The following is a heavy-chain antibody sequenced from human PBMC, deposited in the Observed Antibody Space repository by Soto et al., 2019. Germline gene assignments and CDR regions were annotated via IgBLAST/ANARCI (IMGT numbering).Heavy chain of an antibody. J-gene: IGHJ4*02. V-gene: IGHV3-23*01. CDR2: ISGSGGST. CDR3: AKDRVPYSSSWYRNAFDY. D-gene: IGHD6-13*01. Sequence: EVQLLESGGGLVQPGGSLRLSCAASGFTFSSYAMSWVRQAPGKGLEWVSAISGSGGSTYYADSVKGRFTISRDNSKNTLYLQMNSLRAEDTAVYYCAKDRVPYSSSWYRNAFDYWGQGTLVTVSS. CDR1: GFTFSSYA.